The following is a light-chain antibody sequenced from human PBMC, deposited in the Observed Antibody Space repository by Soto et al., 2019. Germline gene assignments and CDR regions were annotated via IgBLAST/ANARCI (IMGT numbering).Light chain of an antibody. V-gene: IGLV1-44*01. CDR1: SSNIGSNA. CDR2: SDH. Sequence: QSVLSQPPSASATPGQRVTISCSGSSSNIGSNAVHWYRQLPETAPKLLIYSDHQRPSGVPDRLSGSKSGTSASLAISGLQSEDEGDYYCAAWDDSLNGVVFGGGTKLTVL. CDR3: AAWDDSLNGVV. J-gene: IGLJ2*01.